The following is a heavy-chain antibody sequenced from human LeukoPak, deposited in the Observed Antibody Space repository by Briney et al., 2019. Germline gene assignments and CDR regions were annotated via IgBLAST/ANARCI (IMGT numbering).Heavy chain of an antibody. CDR2: LSRSVTTT. V-gene: IGHV3-23*01. CDR1: GFNFNMFA. J-gene: IGHJ4*02. Sequence: GGSLRLSCTGTGFNFNMFAIHWVRQAPGKGLEWVSGLSRSVTTTNYADSVKGRFTIYRDRSQHTMFLQLNSLRPEDTAVYYCAKEQRIRHCSEGVCMEGYYFDYWGQGTLVTVSS. CDR3: AKEQRIRHCSEGVCMEGYYFDY. D-gene: IGHD2-15*01.